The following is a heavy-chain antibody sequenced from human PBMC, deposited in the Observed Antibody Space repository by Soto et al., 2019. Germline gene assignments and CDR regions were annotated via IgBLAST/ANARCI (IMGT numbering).Heavy chain of an antibody. CDR2: ISYDGSNK. D-gene: IGHD4-17*01. CDR3: AKDPSAVTYYFDY. CDR1: GFTFSSYG. J-gene: IGHJ4*02. Sequence: GGSLRLSCAASGFTFSSYGVHWVRQAPGKGLEWVAVISYDGSNKYYADSVKGRFTISRDNSKNTLYLQMNSLRAEDTAVYYCAKDPSAVTYYFDYWGQGTLVTVSS. V-gene: IGHV3-30*18.